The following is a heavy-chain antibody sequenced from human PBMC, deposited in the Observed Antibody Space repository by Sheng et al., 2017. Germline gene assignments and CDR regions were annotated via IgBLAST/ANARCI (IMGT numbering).Heavy chain of an antibody. J-gene: IGHJ3*02. CDR2: ISTSGSTM. V-gene: IGHV3-11*04. D-gene: IGHD3-22*01. Sequence: QVQLVESGGGVVQPGRSLRLSCAASGFTFSDYYMNWIRQAPGKGLEWVSYISTSGSTMYYADSVKGRFTISRDNAKNSLFLQMNSLRAEDTAVYYCARRGGYGALDIWGQGTMVTVSS. CDR1: GFTFSDYY. CDR3: ARRGGYGALDI.